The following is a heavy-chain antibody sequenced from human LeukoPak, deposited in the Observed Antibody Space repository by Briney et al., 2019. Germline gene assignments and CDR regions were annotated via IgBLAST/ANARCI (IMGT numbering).Heavy chain of an antibody. CDR3: ARLNEGRDYGDNRRDY. CDR1: GGSISSGRYY. CDR2: VYYSGST. J-gene: IGHJ4*02. D-gene: IGHD4-17*01. Sequence: SETLSLTCTVSGGSISSGRYYWGWIRQPPGKGLEWIGSVYYSGSTSYNPSVGTRITVSIDTSKNQFSLKLRSVTAAETAVYYCARLNEGRDYGDNRRDYWGQGTLVTVSS. V-gene: IGHV4-39*01.